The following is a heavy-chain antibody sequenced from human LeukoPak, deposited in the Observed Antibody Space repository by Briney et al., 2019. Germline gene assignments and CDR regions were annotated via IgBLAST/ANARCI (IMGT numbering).Heavy chain of an antibody. V-gene: IGHV4-39*07. CDR3: ARSIAYCGGDCYPYYFDY. CDR2: IYYSGST. J-gene: IGHJ4*02. D-gene: IGHD2-21*02. CDR1: GGSISSSSYY. Sequence: SSETLSLTCTVSGGSISSSSYYWGWIRQPPGKGLEWIWSIYYSGSTYYNPSLKSRVTISVDTSKNQFSLKLSSVTAADTAVYYCARSIAYCGGDCYPYYFDYWGQGTLVTVSS.